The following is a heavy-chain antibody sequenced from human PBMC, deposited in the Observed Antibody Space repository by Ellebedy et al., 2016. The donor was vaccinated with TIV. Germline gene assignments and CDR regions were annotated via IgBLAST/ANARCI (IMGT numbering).Heavy chain of an antibody. CDR1: GYTFTSHG. CDR3: TRGSQRWVDY. D-gene: IGHD1-1*01. CDR2: MNPNSDNT. Sequence: AASVKVSCKASGYTFTSHGISWPRQAPGQGLEWMGWMNPNSDNTGYAQKLQGRVTMTADTSTNTAYMDLRSLTSDDTAVYYFTRGSQRWVDYWGQGTLVTVSS. J-gene: IGHJ4*02. V-gene: IGHV1-18*04.